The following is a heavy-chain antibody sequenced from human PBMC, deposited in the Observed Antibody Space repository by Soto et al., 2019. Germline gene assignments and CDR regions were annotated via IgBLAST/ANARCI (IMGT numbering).Heavy chain of an antibody. CDR3: AEGSGIYGYYGMDV. Sequence: QVQLVQSGAEVKKPGSSVKVSCKASGDTFSSYTISWVRQAPGQGLEWMGRIIPILGIANYAQKFQGRVTIPADKSTSTAYMELSSLRSEDTAVYYCAEGSGIYGYYGMDVWGQGTTVTVSS. D-gene: IGHD1-26*01. CDR1: GDTFSSYT. CDR2: IIPILGIA. J-gene: IGHJ6*02. V-gene: IGHV1-69*02.